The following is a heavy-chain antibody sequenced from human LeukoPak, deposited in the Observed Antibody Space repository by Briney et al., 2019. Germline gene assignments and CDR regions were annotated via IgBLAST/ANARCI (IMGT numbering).Heavy chain of an antibody. Sequence: GGSLRLSCVAPGFTFSNYRISWVREDPGRGLGRVSNIKVDGRGKYSVDSLKGRFTISRENDKNSLYQQMNSLRGEDTAVYYCAREGYSSSWSPCDYGGQGALVTVS. CDR1: GFTFSNYR. CDR3: AREGYSSSWSPCDY. CDR2: IKVDGRGK. D-gene: IGHD6-13*01. V-gene: IGHV3-7*01. J-gene: IGHJ4*02.